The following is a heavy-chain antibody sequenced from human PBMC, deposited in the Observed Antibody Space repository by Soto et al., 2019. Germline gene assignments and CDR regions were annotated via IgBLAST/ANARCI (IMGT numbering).Heavy chain of an antibody. J-gene: IGHJ4*02. CDR3: TTEPGFGVVITYPFDY. CDR2: IKSKTDGGTT. CDR1: GFTFSNAW. V-gene: IGHV3-15*01. Sequence: EVQLVESGGGLVKPGGSLRLSCAASGFTFSNAWMSWVRQAPGKGLEWVGRIKSKTDGGTTDYAAPVKGRFTISRDDSKNTLYLQMNSLKTEDTAVYYCTTEPGFGVVITYPFDYWGQGTLVTVSS. D-gene: IGHD3-3*01.